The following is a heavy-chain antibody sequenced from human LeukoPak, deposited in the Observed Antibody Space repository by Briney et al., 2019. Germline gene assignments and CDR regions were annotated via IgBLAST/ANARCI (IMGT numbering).Heavy chain of an antibody. CDR3: ARESVLRFLKWSTAGHAFDI. J-gene: IGHJ3*02. CDR1: GFTFSSYA. CDR2: ISYDGSNK. D-gene: IGHD3-3*01. V-gene: IGHV3-30-3*01. Sequence: GGSLRLSCAASGFTFSSYAMHWGRQAPGKGLEWVAVISYDGSNKYYADSVKGRFTISRDNSKNTLSLQMNSLRAEDTAVYCCARESVLRFLKWSTAGHAFDIWGQGTMVTVSS.